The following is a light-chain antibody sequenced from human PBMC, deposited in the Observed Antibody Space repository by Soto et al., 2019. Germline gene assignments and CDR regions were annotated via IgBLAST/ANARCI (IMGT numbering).Light chain of an antibody. CDR2: KNY. J-gene: IGLJ1*01. CDR3: AAWDDSLSGYV. CDR1: SSNIGSNY. Sequence: QSVLTQPPSASGTPGQRVTISCSGSSSNIGSNYVYWYQQLPGTAPKLLIYKNYQRPSGVPDRFSGSKSGTSASLAISGLRSEDGADYYCAAWDDSLSGYVFGTGTKV. V-gene: IGLV1-47*01.